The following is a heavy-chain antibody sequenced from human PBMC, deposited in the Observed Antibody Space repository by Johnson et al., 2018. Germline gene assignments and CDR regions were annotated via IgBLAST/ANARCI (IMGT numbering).Heavy chain of an antibody. Sequence: VQLVESGGGLVQPGGSLRLSCAASGFTSNNYSMNWVRQAPGKGLEVVSYITPGSGALFYADSVKGRFTISRDKAKDSLYLQMNSLRDEDTAVYYWVRDQYYAFEIGGQGTMVTGSS. CDR3: VRDQYYAFEI. CDR1: GFTSNNYS. V-gene: IGHV3-48*02. J-gene: IGHJ3*02. D-gene: IGHD3-10*01. CDR2: ITPGSGAL.